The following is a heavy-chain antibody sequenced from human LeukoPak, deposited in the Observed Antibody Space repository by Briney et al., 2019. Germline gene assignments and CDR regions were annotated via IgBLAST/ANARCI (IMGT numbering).Heavy chain of an antibody. Sequence: SETLSLTCAVYGGSFSGYYWSWIRQPPGKGLEWIGEINHSGSTNYNPSLKSRVTISVDTSKNQFSLKLSSVTAADTVVYYCARVGGGYSGYDDLPHFDYWGQGTLVTVSS. CDR2: INHSGST. CDR3: ARVGGGYSGYDDLPHFDY. J-gene: IGHJ4*02. V-gene: IGHV4-34*01. CDR1: GGSFSGYY. D-gene: IGHD5-12*01.